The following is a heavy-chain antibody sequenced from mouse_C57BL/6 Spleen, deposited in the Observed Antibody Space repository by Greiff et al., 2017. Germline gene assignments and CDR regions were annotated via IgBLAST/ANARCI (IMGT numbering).Heavy chain of an antibody. Sequence: QVQLQQPGAELVRPGTSVKLSCKASGYTFTSYWMHWVKQRPGQGLEWIGVIDPSDSYTNYNQKFKGKATLTVDKSSSTAYMQLSSLTSEDSAVYYCARSEDYDFDYWGQGTTLTVSS. J-gene: IGHJ2*01. D-gene: IGHD2-4*01. CDR3: ARSEDYDFDY. CDR1: GYTFTSYW. V-gene: IGHV1-59*01. CDR2: IDPSDSYT.